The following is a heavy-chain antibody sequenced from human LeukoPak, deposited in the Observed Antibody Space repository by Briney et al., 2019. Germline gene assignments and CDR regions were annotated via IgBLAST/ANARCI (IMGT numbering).Heavy chain of an antibody. CDR1: GFTFSTYN. Sequence: GGSLRLSCAASGFTFSTYNMDWIRQAPGKGLEWVSYISSTGSTVHYADSVKGRFTISRDSSKNTLYLQLNSLRVDDTAVYYCATSMGGGNIDYWGQGTLVTVSS. V-gene: IGHV3-48*01. CDR3: ATSMGGGNIDY. D-gene: IGHD3-16*01. J-gene: IGHJ4*02. CDR2: ISSTGSTV.